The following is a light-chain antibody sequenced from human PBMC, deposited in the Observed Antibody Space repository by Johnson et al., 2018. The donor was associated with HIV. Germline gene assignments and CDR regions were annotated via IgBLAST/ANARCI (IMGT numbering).Light chain of an antibody. CDR3: GTWDSSLSAGV. V-gene: IGLV1-51*01. J-gene: IGLJ1*01. CDR2: DNN. Sequence: QPVLTQPPSVSAAPGQTVTISCSGSSSNVGSSFVSWYRQLPGTAPKLLIYDNNKRPSGIPDRFSGSKSGTSATLGITGLQTGDEADYYCGTWDSSLSAGVFGTGTKVTVL. CDR1: SSNVGSSF.